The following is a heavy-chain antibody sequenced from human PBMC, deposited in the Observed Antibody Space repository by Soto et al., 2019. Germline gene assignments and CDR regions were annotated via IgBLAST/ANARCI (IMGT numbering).Heavy chain of an antibody. Sequence: ASVKVSCKSSGYNFTRFGISWVRQAPGQGLEWMGWISTYNGNTNYAQKLQGRVTMTTDTSTSTAYMELRSLRSDDTAVYYCARDIAGGDGPDAFDIWGQGTMVTVSS. J-gene: IGHJ3*02. CDR1: GYNFTRFG. V-gene: IGHV1-18*01. CDR2: ISTYNGNT. D-gene: IGHD4-17*01. CDR3: ARDIAGGDGPDAFDI.